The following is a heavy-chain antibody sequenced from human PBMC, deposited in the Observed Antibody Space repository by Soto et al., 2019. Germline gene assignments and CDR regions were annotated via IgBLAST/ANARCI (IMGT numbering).Heavy chain of an antibody. CDR1: GGSMTTGSYF. D-gene: IGHD1-1*01. V-gene: IGHV4-61*01. J-gene: IGHJ4*02. Sequence: PXGTLSLTGKVSGGSMTTGSYFWSWIRQPPGKGLEWIGYVFRSGSVNYSPSFKSRVTISIDTSKNQFSLMLKSVTAADTAVYFCARARNWYFDYWGQGALVTVSS. CDR3: ARARNWYFDY. CDR2: VFRSGSV.